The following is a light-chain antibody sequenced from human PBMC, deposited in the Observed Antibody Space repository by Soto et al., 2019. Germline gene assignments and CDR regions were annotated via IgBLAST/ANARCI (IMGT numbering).Light chain of an antibody. CDR1: QSVSNNY. J-gene: IGKJ1*01. CDR2: GAS. V-gene: IGKV3-20*01. Sequence: EIVLTQSPGTLSLSPWERATLSCRASQSVSNNYLAWYQQKPGQAPRILIYGASNRATGIPDRFSGSGSGTDFTLTISRLEPEDFAVYYCQQYGSSGTFGQGTKVDIK. CDR3: QQYGSSGT.